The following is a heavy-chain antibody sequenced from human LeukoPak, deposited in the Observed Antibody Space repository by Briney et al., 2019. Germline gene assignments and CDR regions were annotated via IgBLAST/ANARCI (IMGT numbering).Heavy chain of an antibody. V-gene: IGHV4-59*01. Sequence: SETLSLTCTVSGASISKDYWAWIRQPPGKGLEWIGYIYYSGSTNYNPSLKSRVTISVDTSKNQFSLKLSSVTAADTAVYYCARVTHDYGGNTDAFDIWGQGTMVTVSS. D-gene: IGHD4-23*01. CDR3: ARVTHDYGGNTDAFDI. CDR1: GASISKDY. CDR2: IYYSGST. J-gene: IGHJ3*02.